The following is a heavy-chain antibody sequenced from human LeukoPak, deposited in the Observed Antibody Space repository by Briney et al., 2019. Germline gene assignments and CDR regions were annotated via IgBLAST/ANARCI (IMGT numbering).Heavy chain of an antibody. CDR3: AREGGHCSSTSCYTKSITIFGVVFGMDV. Sequence: SQTLSLTCAISGDSVSSNSAAWNWIRQSPSRGLEWLGRTYYRSKWYNDYAVSVKSRITINPGTSKNQFSLQLNSVTPEDTAVYYCAREGGHCSSTSCYTKSITIFGVVFGMDVWGQGTTVTVSS. CDR2: TYYRSKWYN. V-gene: IGHV6-1*01. D-gene: IGHD2-2*02. J-gene: IGHJ6*02. CDR1: GDSVSSNSAA.